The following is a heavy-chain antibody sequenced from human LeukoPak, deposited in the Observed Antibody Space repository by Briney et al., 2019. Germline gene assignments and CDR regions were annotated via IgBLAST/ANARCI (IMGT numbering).Heavy chain of an antibody. V-gene: IGHV1-18*01. J-gene: IGHJ4*02. CDR3: ARVGIAVAGALGFDY. CDR1: GYTFTSYG. CDR2: ISAYNDNT. D-gene: IGHD6-19*01. Sequence: ASVAVSCKASGYTFTSYGISWVRQAPGQGLEWMGWISAYNDNTNYAQKLQGRVTMTTDTSTSTAYMELRSLRSDDTAVYYCARVGIAVAGALGFDYWGQGTLVTVSS.